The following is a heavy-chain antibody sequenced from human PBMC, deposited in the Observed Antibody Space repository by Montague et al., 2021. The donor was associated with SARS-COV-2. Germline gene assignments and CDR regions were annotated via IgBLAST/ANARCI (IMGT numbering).Heavy chain of an antibody. CDR2: IKQSGST. CDR1: GGSFGDDH. CDR3: VRHPRTYNGFWSGYSGRLVFQFDS. J-gene: IGHJ4*02. V-gene: IGHV4-34*01. Sequence: SETLSLTCGVYGGSFGDDHWSWIRQPPGKGLEWIGDIKQSGSTNYNPSLKSRVTISVDTSRNQFSLKLTSVTAADTAVYFCVRHPRTYNGFWSGYSGRLVFQFDSWGQGTLVTVSS. D-gene: IGHD3-3*01.